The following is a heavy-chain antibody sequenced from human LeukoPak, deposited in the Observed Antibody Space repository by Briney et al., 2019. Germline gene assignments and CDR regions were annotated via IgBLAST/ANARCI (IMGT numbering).Heavy chain of an antibody. D-gene: IGHD6-13*01. Sequence: PGGSLRLSCAASGFTFSSYGMNWVRQAPGKGLEWVAFMRYDGSIKYSADSVKGRVTISRDNSKNTLFLQMNSLRAEDTAVYYCAREGRAYRYSSSWYPTPSWFDPWGQGTLVTVSS. CDR2: MRYDGSIK. CDR1: GFTFSSYG. J-gene: IGHJ5*02. V-gene: IGHV3-30*02. CDR3: AREGRAYRYSSSWYPTPSWFDP.